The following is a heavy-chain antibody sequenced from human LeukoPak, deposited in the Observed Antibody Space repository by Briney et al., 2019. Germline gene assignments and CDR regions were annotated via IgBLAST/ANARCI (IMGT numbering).Heavy chain of an antibody. D-gene: IGHD2-2*03. CDR2: ISGSGGST. CDR1: GFTFSSYA. V-gene: IGHV3-23*01. J-gene: IGHJ4*02. CDR3: AKEVGYCSSTSCAAVDY. Sequence: GGSLRLSCAASGFTFSSYAMSWVRQAPGKGLEWVSAISGSGGSTYYADSVKGRFTISRDNSKNTLYLQMNSLRAEDTAVYYCAKEVGYCSSTSCAAVDYWGQGTLVTVSS.